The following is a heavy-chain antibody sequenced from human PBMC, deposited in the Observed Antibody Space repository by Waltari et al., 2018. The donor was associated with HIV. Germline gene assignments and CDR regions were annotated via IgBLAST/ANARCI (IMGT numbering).Heavy chain of an antibody. CDR1: GVSLSAYY. J-gene: IGHJ3*01. CDR2: VRPGGGT. CDR3: ARWCKGYKWICDAFDV. D-gene: IGHD1-20*01. Sequence: QEHLQQWGPGLLNTSETLSLTCAVCGVSLSAYYWVWIRHSHGKGLEWIGEVRPGGGTNYNPSLKSRVTISEDTSKNQFSLKLTSVTAADTAVYYCARWCKGYKWICDAFDVWGQGTMVAVSS. V-gene: IGHV4-34*01.